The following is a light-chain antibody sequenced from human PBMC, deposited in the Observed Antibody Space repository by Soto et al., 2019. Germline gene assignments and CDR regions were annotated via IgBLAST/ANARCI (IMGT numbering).Light chain of an antibody. CDR1: QSVSSY. Sequence: EIVLTQSPATLSLSPGERATLSCRASQSVSSYLAWYQQKPGQAPRLLIYDASNRATGIPARFSGSGSGTDFTLTISSLEREDFAVYYCQQRSNFFTFGPGTKVDIK. V-gene: IGKV3-11*01. J-gene: IGKJ3*01. CDR2: DAS. CDR3: QQRSNFFT.